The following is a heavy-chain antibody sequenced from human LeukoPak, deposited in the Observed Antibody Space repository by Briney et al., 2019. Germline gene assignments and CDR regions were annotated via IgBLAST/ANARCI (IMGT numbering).Heavy chain of an antibody. Sequence: GGSLRLSCAASGFTIDDYAMHWVRQAPGKGLEWVSGISWNSGSIGYADSVKGRFTISRDNAKNSLYLQMNSLRAEDTALYYCAKDMNTAMVRDFDYWGQGTLVTVSS. CDR3: AKDMNTAMVRDFDY. D-gene: IGHD5-18*01. CDR2: ISWNSGSI. CDR1: GFTIDDYA. V-gene: IGHV3-9*01. J-gene: IGHJ4*02.